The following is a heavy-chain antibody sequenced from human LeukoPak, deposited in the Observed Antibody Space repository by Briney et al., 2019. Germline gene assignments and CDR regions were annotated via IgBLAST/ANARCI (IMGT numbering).Heavy chain of an antibody. V-gene: IGHV3-74*01. CDR3: LRDTSIVGDSSVL. D-gene: IGHD3-16*02. Sequence: VGSLCLSCAVSGVTLRAYFMNWGRQAPGKGLVWVSRLGTDGTYTNYADSVKGRFTISRANAKNTLYLHMDMLRAEDPAFYYVLRDTSIVGDSSVLWGEGTLVTVSS. CDR2: LGTDGTYT. J-gene: IGHJ4*02. CDR1: GVTLRAYF.